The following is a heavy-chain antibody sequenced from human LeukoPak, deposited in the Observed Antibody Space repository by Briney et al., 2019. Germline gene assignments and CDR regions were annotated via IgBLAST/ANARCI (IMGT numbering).Heavy chain of an antibody. J-gene: IGHJ4*02. D-gene: IGHD4-17*01. Sequence: SETLSLTCTVSGGSISSGSYYWSWIRQPAGKGLEWIGRIYTSGSTNYNPSLKSRVTISVDKSKNQFSLKLSSVTAADTAVYYCARFTVTTSGSYYFDYWGQGTLVTVSS. CDR1: GGSISSGSYY. CDR2: IYTSGST. V-gene: IGHV4-61*02. CDR3: ARFTVTTSGSYYFDY.